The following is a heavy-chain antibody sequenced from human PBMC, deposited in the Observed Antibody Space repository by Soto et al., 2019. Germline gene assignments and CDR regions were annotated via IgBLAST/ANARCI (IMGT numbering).Heavy chain of an antibody. V-gene: IGHV3-23*01. D-gene: IGHD4-4*01. J-gene: IGHJ5*02. Sequence: EVQLLESGGGLVQTGGSLRLSCAASGFTFRVYAMSWVRQAPVRGLEWVSSITVNGDTTYYPDTVKGRFTISRDNSKNALFLQMNRLRVGDTSVYYCAVYRPKILGSGGVYSKTGGDHWGQGILVSVSS. CDR1: GFTFRVYA. CDR2: ITVNGDTT. CDR3: AVYRPKILGSGGVYSKTGGDH.